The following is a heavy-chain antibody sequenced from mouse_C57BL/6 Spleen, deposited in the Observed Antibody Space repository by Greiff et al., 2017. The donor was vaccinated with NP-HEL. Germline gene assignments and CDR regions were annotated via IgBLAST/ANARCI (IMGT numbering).Heavy chain of an antibody. CDR2: IDPSDSYT. CDR1: GYTFTSYW. V-gene: IGHV1-50*01. J-gene: IGHJ1*03. CDR3: ARGDIITTVVARYWYFDV. D-gene: IGHD1-1*01. Sequence: VQLQQPGAELVKPGASVKLSCKASGYTFTSYWMQWVKQRPGQGLEWIGEIDPSDSYTNYNQKFKGKATLTVDTSSSTAYMQLSSLTSEDSAFYYCARGDIITTVVARYWYFDVWGTGTTVTVSS.